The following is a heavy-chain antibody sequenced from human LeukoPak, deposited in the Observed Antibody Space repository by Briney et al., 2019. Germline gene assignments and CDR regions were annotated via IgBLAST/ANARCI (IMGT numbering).Heavy chain of an antibody. J-gene: IGHJ4*02. CDR1: GGTFSSYT. CDR2: IIPILGIA. CDR3: AGRWFRGRYYFDY. V-gene: IGHV1-69*02. D-gene: IGHD2-15*01. Sequence: ASVKVSCKASGGTFSSYTISWVRQAPGQGLEWMGRIIPILGIANYAQKFQGRVTITEDESTSIAYMELSSLRSEDTAVYYCAGRWFRGRYYFDYWGQGTLVTVSS.